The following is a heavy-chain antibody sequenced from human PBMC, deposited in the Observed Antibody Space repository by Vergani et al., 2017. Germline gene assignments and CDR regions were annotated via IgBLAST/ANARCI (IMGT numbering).Heavy chain of an antibody. J-gene: IGHJ4*02. CDR3: ARSFLDDFWSGEPFDY. CDR1: GGPFSSYA. D-gene: IGHD3-3*01. Sequence: QVQLVQSGAEVKKPGSSVKVSCKASGGPFSSYAISWVRQAPGQGLEWMGGIIPIFGTANYAQKFQGRVTITADESTSTAYMGLSSLRSEDTAVYYCARSFLDDFWSGEPFDYWGQGTLVTVSS. V-gene: IGHV1-69*01. CDR2: IIPIFGTA.